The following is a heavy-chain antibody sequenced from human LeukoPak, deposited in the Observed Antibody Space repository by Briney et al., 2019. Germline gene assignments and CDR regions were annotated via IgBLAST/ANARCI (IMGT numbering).Heavy chain of an antibody. CDR1: GYSISSGYY. D-gene: IGHD2-15*01. J-gene: IGHJ5*02. V-gene: IGHV4-38-2*02. CDR2: IYHSGST. Sequence: SETLSLTCTVSGYSISSGYYWGWIRQPPGKGLERIGSIYHSGSTYYNPSLKSRVTISVDTSKNQFSLKLSSVTAADTAVYYCARKTYCSGGRCYGENWFGPWGRGTLVTVSS. CDR3: ARKTYCSGGRCYGENWFGP.